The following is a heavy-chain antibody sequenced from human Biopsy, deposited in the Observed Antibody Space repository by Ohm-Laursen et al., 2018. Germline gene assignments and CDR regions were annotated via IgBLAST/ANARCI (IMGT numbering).Heavy chain of an antibody. CDR1: GFTLNKHG. Sequence: SLRLSCAASGFTLNKHGMHWVRQAPGKGLEWVAVIWFDETNKHYADSVKGRFTISKDNAKNSLYLQMNSLRAEDTAVYYCTTKLGGVAGGGYWGQGTLVTVSS. V-gene: IGHV3-33*03. D-gene: IGHD3-16*01. CDR2: IWFDETNK. J-gene: IGHJ4*02. CDR3: TTKLGGVAGGGY.